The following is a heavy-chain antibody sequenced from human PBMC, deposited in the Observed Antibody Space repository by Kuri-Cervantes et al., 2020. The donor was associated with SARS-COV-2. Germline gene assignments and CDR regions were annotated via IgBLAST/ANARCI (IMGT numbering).Heavy chain of an antibody. J-gene: IGHJ4*02. CDR3: ARVPYYGPLDY. Sequence: ASVKVSCKASGYTFTGYYMHWVRQAPGQGLEWMGWINPNSGGTNYAQKFQGRVTMTRNTSISTASMKLSRLRSDDTAVYYCARVPYYGPLDYWGQGTLVTVSS. CDR2: INPNSGGT. V-gene: IGHV1-2*02. CDR1: GYTFTGYY. D-gene: IGHD4-17*01.